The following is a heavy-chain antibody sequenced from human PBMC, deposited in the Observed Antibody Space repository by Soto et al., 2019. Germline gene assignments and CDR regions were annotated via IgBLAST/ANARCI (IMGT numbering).Heavy chain of an antibody. J-gene: IGHJ4*02. CDR3: ARYSGSYWHYLDF. V-gene: IGHV5-51*01. CDR2: IYPGDSDT. Sequence: GESLKISCKGSGYIIASHWVAWVRQIPEKGLEWIGTIYPGDSDTKYSPAFRGQVTISADTSVSTAYLQWRSLEATDSAIYYCARYSGSYWHYLDFWGQGTLVTVSS. CDR1: GYIIASHW. D-gene: IGHD1-26*01.